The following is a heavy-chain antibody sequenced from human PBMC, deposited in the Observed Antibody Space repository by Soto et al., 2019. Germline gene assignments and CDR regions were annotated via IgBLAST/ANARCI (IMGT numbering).Heavy chain of an antibody. Sequence: QVQLQESGPGLVKPSQTLSLTCTVSGGSISSGGYYWSWIRQHPGKGLEWIGYIYYSGSTYYNPSLTSAVTTPIDTSKHQFSLRLSYVTAADTVVYYCAGGGSAVVRAQFYIWGQGTMVTVSS. CDR3: AGGGSAVVRAQFYI. CDR1: GGSISSGGYY. CDR2: IYYSGST. D-gene: IGHD2-15*01. J-gene: IGHJ3*02. V-gene: IGHV4-31*01.